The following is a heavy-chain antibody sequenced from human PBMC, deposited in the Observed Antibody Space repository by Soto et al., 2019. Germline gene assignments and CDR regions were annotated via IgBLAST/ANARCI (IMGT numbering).Heavy chain of an antibody. D-gene: IGHD5-18*01. CDR3: ARDGSTVEIAMVSQYFYGMDV. J-gene: IGHJ6*02. V-gene: IGHV1-69*12. CDR2: VVPMFGIP. Sequence: QVQLVQSGAEVKKPGSSVKVSCKSSGDTFISYAISWVRQAPGQGLEWLGGVVPMFGIPNYAQKFQGRVTIIADESPSTAYLELSSLTTEDTAVYYCARDGSTVEIAMVSQYFYGMDVWGQGTAVTVSS. CDR1: GDTFISYA.